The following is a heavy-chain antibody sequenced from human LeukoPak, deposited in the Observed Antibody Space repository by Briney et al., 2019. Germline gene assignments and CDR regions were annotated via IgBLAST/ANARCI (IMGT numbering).Heavy chain of an antibody. Sequence: GGSLRLSCAVSGFTLSNYGMSWVRQAPGKGLEWVSGLSGSGGGTYYADSLKGRFTISRANPKNTLYLQMNSLRAEDTAVYFCAKRGVVIRVFLVGFHKEAYYFESGGKGALVTVST. CDR2: LSGSGGGT. D-gene: IGHD3-10*01. J-gene: IGHJ4*02. V-gene: IGHV3-23*01. CDR3: AKRGVVIRVFLVGFHKEAYYFES. CDR1: GFTLSNYG.